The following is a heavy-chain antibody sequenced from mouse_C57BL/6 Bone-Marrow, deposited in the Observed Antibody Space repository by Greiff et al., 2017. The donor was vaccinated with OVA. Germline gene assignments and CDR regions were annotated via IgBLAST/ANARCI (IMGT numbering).Heavy chain of an antibody. CDR3: ANYFDY. Sequence: QVQLQQSGAELVRPGTSVKVSCKASGYAFTNYLIEWVKQRPGQGLEWIGVINPGSGGTNYNEKFKGKATLTADKSSSTAYMQLSSLTSEDSAVYFCANYFDYWGQGTTLTVSS. CDR1: GYAFTNYL. J-gene: IGHJ2*01. V-gene: IGHV1-54*01. CDR2: INPGSGGT.